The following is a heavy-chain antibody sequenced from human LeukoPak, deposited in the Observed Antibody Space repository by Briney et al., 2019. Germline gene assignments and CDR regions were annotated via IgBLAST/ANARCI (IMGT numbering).Heavy chain of an antibody. CDR1: GFTFNNAW. D-gene: IGHD3-9*01. CDR2: IGFGDDSA. V-gene: IGHV3-23*01. CDR3: AKDPTSVGGRHDWLLDS. Sequence: GGSLRLSCAASGFTFNNAWMNWVRQAPGKGLEWVSTIGFGDDSAYYADSVKGRFTISRDNSKNTLYLQMNYLRAEDTAVYYCAKDPTSVGGRHDWLLDSWGQGTLVTVSS. J-gene: IGHJ5*02.